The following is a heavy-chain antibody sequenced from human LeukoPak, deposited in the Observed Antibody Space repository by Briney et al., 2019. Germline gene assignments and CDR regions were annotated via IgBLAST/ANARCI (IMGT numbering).Heavy chain of an antibody. Sequence: SETLSLTCTVSGGSISSSSYYWGWIRQPPGKGLEWIGSIYYSGSTNYNPSLKSRVTISVDTSKNQFSLKLSSVTAADTAVYYCARLSPYYYGSGIDYWGQGTLVTVSS. J-gene: IGHJ4*02. D-gene: IGHD3-10*01. CDR1: GGSISSSSYY. CDR3: ARLSPYYYGSGIDY. V-gene: IGHV4-39*07. CDR2: IYYSGST.